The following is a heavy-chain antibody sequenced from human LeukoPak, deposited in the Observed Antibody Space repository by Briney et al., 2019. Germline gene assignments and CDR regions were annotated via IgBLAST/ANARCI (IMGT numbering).Heavy chain of an antibody. CDR3: AKEPSTGDIVVVTANWFDP. CDR2: ISYDGSNK. CDR1: GFTFSSYG. Sequence: QTGGSLRLSCAASGFTFSSYGMHWVRQAPGKGLEWVAVISYDGSNKYYADSVKGRFTISRDNSKNTLYLQMNSLRAEDTAVYYCAKEPSTGDIVVVTANWFDPWGQGTLVTVSS. D-gene: IGHD2-21*02. V-gene: IGHV3-30*18. J-gene: IGHJ5*02.